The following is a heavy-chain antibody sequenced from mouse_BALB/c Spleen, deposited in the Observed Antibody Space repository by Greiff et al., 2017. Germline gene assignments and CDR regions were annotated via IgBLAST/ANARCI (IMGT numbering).Heavy chain of an antibody. V-gene: IGHV3-2*02. CDR2: ISYSGST. CDR1: GYSITSDYA. Sequence: EVKLQESGPGLVKPSQSLSLTCTVTGYSITSDYAWNWIRQFPGNKLEWMGYISYSGSTSYNPSLKSRISITRDTSKNQFFLQLNSVTTEDTATYYCARFYRYDGLNYWGQGTSVTVSS. D-gene: IGHD2-14*01. CDR3: ARFYRYDGLNY. J-gene: IGHJ4*01.